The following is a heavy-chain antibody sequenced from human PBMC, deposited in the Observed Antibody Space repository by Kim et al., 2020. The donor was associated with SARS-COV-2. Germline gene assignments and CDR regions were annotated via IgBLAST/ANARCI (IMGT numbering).Heavy chain of an antibody. V-gene: IGHV3-72*01. D-gene: IGHD6-13*01. CDR1: GFSFSDHY. Sequence: GGSLRLSCAVSGFSFSDHYIDWVRQAPGRGLGWVGRTRNKGHSYTTEYAASVKGRFTISRDDSKSSLYLQMNSLKVEDTAVYYCVRGGAAGTEGCHFGHWGQGTLVTVSS. CDR2: TRNKGHSYTT. J-gene: IGHJ4*02. CDR3: VRGGAAGTEGCHFGH.